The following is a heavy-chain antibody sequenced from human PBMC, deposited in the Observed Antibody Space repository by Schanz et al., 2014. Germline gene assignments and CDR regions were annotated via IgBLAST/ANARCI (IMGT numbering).Heavy chain of an antibody. V-gene: IGHV1-8*01. J-gene: IGHJ4*02. CDR3: ARGRTFDY. Sequence: QVQLIQSGAEVKKPGASVKVSCTASGYTFTSYDINWVRQAPGQGLEWLGWMNPNSGNQGFAQKFRGRVTMTRNTSMSTAYIELHILTSEDTAVYYCARGRTFDYWGQGTLVTVSS. CDR2: MNPNSGNQ. CDR1: GYTFTSYD.